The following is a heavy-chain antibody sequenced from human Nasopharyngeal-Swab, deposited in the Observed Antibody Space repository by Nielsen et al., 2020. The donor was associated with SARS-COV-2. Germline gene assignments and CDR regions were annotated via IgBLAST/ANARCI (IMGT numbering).Heavy chain of an antibody. CDR2: IKQDGSEK. J-gene: IGHJ4*02. CDR3: AKEGIVGGSPLLVCFDC. CDR1: GFTFSSYW. V-gene: IGHV3-7*03. D-gene: IGHD1-26*01. Sequence: GESLKISCAASGFTFSSYWMSWVRQAPGKGLEWVANIKQDGSEKYYVDSVKGRFTISRDNSKNTLYLQMNSLRAEDTAVYYCAKEGIVGGSPLLVCFDCWGQGTLVTVSS.